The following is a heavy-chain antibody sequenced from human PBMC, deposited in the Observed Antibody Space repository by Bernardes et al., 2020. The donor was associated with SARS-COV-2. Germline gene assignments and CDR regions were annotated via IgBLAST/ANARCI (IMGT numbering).Heavy chain of an antibody. CDR3: ARSDWLLSQFCQH. J-gene: IGHJ1*01. V-gene: IGHV1-3*01. CDR2: INSANGDT. CDR1: GYAFIDYA. Sequence: ASVKVSCKASGYAFIDYAVLWVRQAPGQSLEWMGWINSANGDTKYSQKFQGRVTLTRDTSASTAYMELYSLTSEDTAVYYCARSDWLLSQFCQHWGQGTLVTVSS. D-gene: IGHD3-9*01.